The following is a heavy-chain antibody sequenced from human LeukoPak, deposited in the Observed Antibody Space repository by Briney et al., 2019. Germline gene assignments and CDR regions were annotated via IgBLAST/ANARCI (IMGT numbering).Heavy chain of an antibody. Sequence: ASVKVSCKPSGYTFTSYYMHWVRQAPGQGLEWMGIINPGGGSTSYAQKFQDRVTMTRDTSTSTVYMDLSSLRSEDTAVYYCAKDLRWDHPGFDPWGQGTLVIVSS. V-gene: IGHV1-46*01. CDR2: INPGGGST. CDR1: GYTFTSYY. J-gene: IGHJ5*02. CDR3: AKDLRWDHPGFDP. D-gene: IGHD4-23*01.